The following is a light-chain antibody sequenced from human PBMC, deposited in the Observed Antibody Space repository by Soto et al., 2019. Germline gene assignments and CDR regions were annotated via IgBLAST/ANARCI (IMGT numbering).Light chain of an antibody. CDR1: QSVSTF. CDR2: KAS. Sequence: DVQMTQSPSTLSASVGERVTITCRASQSVSTFLAWYQQKPGKAPKLLIYKASSLESGVPSRFSGSGSGTEFTLTISSLQPDDFATYYCQQYNRYSPWAFGQGTKVEIK. J-gene: IGKJ1*01. CDR3: QQYNRYSPWA. V-gene: IGKV1-5*03.